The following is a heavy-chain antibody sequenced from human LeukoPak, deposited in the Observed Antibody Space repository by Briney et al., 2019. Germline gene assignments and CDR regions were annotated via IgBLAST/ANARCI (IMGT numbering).Heavy chain of an antibody. Sequence: SETLSLTCTVSGGSISSYYWSWIRQPPGKGLEWIGYIYYSGGTNYNPSLKSRVTISVDTSKNQFSLKLSSVTAADTAVYYCATGPRSSGWYLHNYYYYYGMDVWGQGTTVTVSS. CDR1: GGSISSYY. J-gene: IGHJ6*02. D-gene: IGHD6-19*01. CDR3: ATGPRSSGWYLHNYYYYYGMDV. CDR2: IYYSGGT. V-gene: IGHV4-59*01.